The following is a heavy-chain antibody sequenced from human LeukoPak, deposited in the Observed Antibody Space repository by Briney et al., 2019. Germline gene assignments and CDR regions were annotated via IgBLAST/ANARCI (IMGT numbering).Heavy chain of an antibody. J-gene: IGHJ4*02. CDR1: GFTFSSYS. V-gene: IGHV3-21*01. CDR3: ARVARSSTRVDY. D-gene: IGHD6-6*01. CDR2: ISSSSSYI. Sequence: PGGSLRLSCAASGFTFSSYSMNWVRQAPGKGLEWVSSISSSSSYIYYADSVKGRFTISRDNAKNPLYLQMNSLRAEDTAVYYCARVARSSTRVDYWGQGTLVTVSS.